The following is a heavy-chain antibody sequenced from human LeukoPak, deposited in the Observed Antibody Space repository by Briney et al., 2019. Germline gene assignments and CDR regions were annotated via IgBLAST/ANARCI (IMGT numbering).Heavy chain of an antibody. CDR3: ARGDGGYPH. D-gene: IGHD5-12*01. J-gene: IGHJ4*02. Sequence: SETLSLTCTVSGGSVSSGSYYRSWIRQPPGKGLEWIGYIYYSGSTNYNPSLKSRVTISVDTSKNQFSLKLSSVTAADTAVYYCARGDGGYPHWGQGTLVTVSS. CDR2: IYYSGST. V-gene: IGHV4-61*01. CDR1: GGSVSSGSYY.